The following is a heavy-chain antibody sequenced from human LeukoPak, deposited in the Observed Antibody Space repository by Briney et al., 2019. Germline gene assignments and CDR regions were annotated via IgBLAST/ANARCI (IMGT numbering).Heavy chain of an antibody. CDR1: GFTFSSYW. D-gene: IGHD3-3*01. V-gene: IGHV3-7*01. CDR3: ARDGYDFWSGYLSYYYYGMDV. CDR2: IKRDGSEK. Sequence: GGSLRLSCAASGFTFSSYWMSWVRQAPGKGLEWVANIKRDGSEKYYVDSVKGRFTISRDNAKNSLYLQMNSPRAEDTAVYYCARDGYDFWSGYLSYYYYGMDVWGQGTTVTVSS. J-gene: IGHJ6*02.